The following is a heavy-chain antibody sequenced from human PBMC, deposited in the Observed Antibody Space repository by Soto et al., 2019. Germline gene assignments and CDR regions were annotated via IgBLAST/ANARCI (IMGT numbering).Heavy chain of an antibody. D-gene: IGHD6-13*01. CDR1: GGSVSISGYS. V-gene: IGHV4-30-2*01. J-gene: IGHJ2*01. CDR3: ARGISATGPYWFFDL. Sequence: QLQLQESGSGLVNPSQTLSLTCAVSGGSVSISGYSWSWIRQPPGKGLEWIGYIYHNADTYYNPSLESRVTMSVDRSKNQFSLKLKSVTVADTAVYYCARGISATGPYWFFDLWGRGTLVTVSS. CDR2: IYHNADT.